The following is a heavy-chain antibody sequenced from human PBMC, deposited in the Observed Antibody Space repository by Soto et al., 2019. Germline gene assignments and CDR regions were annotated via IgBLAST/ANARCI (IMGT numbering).Heavy chain of an antibody. J-gene: IGHJ4*02. Sequence: LRLSCAASGFTFSSYAMSWVRQAPGKGLEWVSAISGSGGSTYYADSVKGRFTISRDNSKNTLYLQMNSLRAEDTAVYYCARIPRRRLASFDYWGQGTLVTVSS. D-gene: IGHD6-19*01. V-gene: IGHV3-23*01. CDR3: ARIPRRRLASFDY. CDR1: GFTFSSYA. CDR2: ISGSGGST.